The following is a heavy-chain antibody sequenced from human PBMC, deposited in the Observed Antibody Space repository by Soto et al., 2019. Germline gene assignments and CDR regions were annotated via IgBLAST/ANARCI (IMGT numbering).Heavy chain of an antibody. CDR3: ARDYGDYRRGYYYGMDV. CDR2: ISSSSSYI. V-gene: IGHV3-21*01. D-gene: IGHD4-17*01. CDR1: GFTFSSYS. J-gene: IGHJ6*02. Sequence: LRLSCAASGFTFSSYSMNWVRQAPGKGLEWVSSISSSSSYIYYADSVKGRFTISRDNAKNSLYLQMNSLRAEDTAVYYCARDYGDYRRGYYYGMDVWGQGTTVTVSS.